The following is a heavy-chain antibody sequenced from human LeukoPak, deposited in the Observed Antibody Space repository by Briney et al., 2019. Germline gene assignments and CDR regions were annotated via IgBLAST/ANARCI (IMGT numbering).Heavy chain of an antibody. CDR3: ARDWVGSFDAFDV. CDR1: GFTFSDYY. V-gene: IGHV3-11*01. D-gene: IGHD6-25*01. CDR2: ISGSGRTI. Sequence: GGSLRLSCAASGFTFSDYYMSWIRQAPGKGLEWISYISGSGRTIHYADSVKGRLTISRDNAKNSLYLQMNSLRAEGPAVYYCARDWVGSFDAFDVWGQGTMVTVSS. J-gene: IGHJ3*01.